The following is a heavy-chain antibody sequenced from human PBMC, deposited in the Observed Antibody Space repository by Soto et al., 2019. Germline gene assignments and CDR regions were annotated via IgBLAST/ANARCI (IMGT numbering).Heavy chain of an antibody. Sequence: EVQLVQSGAEVKKAGESLKISCKGSGYSFTSDWIGWVRQMPGKGLEWMGIIYPEDSETRYSPSFQGQVTISVDKSSSTASLQWNSLKASDTAMYYCARLQGMQKYATGWTNLWGQGSLVTVSS. V-gene: IGHV5-51*01. CDR2: IYPEDSET. J-gene: IGHJ4*02. CDR1: GYSFTSDW. D-gene: IGHD2-8*01. CDR3: ARLQGMQKYATGWTNL.